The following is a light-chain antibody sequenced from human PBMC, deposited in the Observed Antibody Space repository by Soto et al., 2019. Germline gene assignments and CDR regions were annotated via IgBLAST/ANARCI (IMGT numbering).Light chain of an antibody. CDR3: QPYNSFHQT. V-gene: IGKV1-5*01. J-gene: IGKJ1*01. CDR1: QSINGW. CDR2: DAS. Sequence: DMQMTQSPSSLCASIGDRVTLTCRASQSINGWLAWYQQKPGRAPKLLIYDASSLESGVPSRFSGSGSATEFTITISSLQPDDSATYYCQPYNSFHQTVGPGTQVEI.